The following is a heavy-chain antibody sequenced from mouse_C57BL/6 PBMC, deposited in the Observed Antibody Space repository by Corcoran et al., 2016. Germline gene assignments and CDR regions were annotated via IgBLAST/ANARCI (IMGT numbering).Heavy chain of an antibody. CDR3: ARFGYEDYFDY. D-gene: IGHD2-2*01. Sequence: QIQLVQSGPELKKPGETVKISCKASGYTFTTYGMSWVKQGPGKGLKWMGWINTYSGVPTYADDFKGRFAFSLETSASTAYLQINNLKNEDTATYFCARFGYEDYFDYWGQGTTLTVSS. J-gene: IGHJ2*01. CDR1: GYTFTTYG. CDR2: INTYSGVP. V-gene: IGHV9-3*01.